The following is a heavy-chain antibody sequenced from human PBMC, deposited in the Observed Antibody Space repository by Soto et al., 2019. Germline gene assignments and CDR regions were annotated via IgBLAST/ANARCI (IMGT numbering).Heavy chain of an antibody. J-gene: IGHJ5*02. D-gene: IGHD3-10*01. Sequence: ESGGGLVQPGGSLRLSCAASGFTFSSYSMNWVRQAPGKGLEWVSYISSSSSTIYYADSVKGRFTISRDNAKNSLYLQMNSLRAEDTAVYYCASMVRGVIIKGGVRWFDPWGQGTLVTVSS. CDR2: ISSSSSTI. V-gene: IGHV3-48*01. CDR3: ASMVRGVIIKGGVRWFDP. CDR1: GFTFSSYS.